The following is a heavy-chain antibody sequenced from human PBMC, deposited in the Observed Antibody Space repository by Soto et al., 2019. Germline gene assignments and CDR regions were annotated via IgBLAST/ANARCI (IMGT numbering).Heavy chain of an antibody. D-gene: IGHD6-19*01. Sequence: EVQLVESGGGLVQPGGYLRLSCAASECIFKNYAMSWVRQAPGKGLEWVSTISANGIITNYADSVRGRFTVSRDNSENTLYLQMKSLGAEDAAVYYCAKPSSGWYVFDSWGQGSLVTVSS. CDR1: ECIFKNYA. V-gene: IGHV3-23*04. CDR2: ISANGIIT. J-gene: IGHJ4*02. CDR3: AKPSSGWYVFDS.